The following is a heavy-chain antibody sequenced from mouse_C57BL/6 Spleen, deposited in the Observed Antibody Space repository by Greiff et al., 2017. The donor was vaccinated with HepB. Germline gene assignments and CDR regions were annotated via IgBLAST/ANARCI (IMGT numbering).Heavy chain of an antibody. J-gene: IGHJ4*01. V-gene: IGHV1-69*01. CDR2: IDPSDSYT. D-gene: IGHD1-1*01. Sequence: QVQLQQPGAELVMPGASVKLSCKASGYTFTSYWMHWVKQRPGQGLEWIGEIDPSDSYTNYNQKFKGKSTLTVDKSPSTAYMQLSSLTSEDSAVYYCARNYGSSHAMYYWGQGTSVTVSS. CDR1: GYTFTSYW. CDR3: ARNYGSSHAMYY.